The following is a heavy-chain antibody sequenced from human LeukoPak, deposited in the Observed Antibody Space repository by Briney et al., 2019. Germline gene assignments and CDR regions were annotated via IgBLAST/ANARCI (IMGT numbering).Heavy chain of an antibody. CDR2: ISSSSSYI. CDR1: GFTFSSYS. D-gene: IGHD4-17*01. CDR3: ASTTTVTTRPY. Sequence: PGGPLRLSCAASGFTFSSYSMTWVRQAPGKGLEWVSSISSSSSYIYYADSVKGRFTISRDNAKNSLYLQMNSLRAEDTAVYYCASTTTVTTRPYWGQGTLVTVSS. V-gene: IGHV3-21*01. J-gene: IGHJ4*02.